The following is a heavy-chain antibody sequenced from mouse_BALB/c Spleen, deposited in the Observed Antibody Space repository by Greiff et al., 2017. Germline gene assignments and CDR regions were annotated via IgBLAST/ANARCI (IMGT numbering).Heavy chain of an antibody. J-gene: IGHJ4*01. CDR1: GFTFSSFG. CDR2: ISSGSSTI. V-gene: IGHV5-17*02. CDR3: ARPNWDGYAMDY. D-gene: IGHD4-1*01. Sequence: EVKVVESGGGLVQPGGSRKLSCAASGFTFSSFGMHWVRQAPEKGLEWVAYISSGSSTIYYADTVKGRFTISRDNPKNTLFLQMTSLRSEDTAMYYCARPNWDGYAMDYWGQGTSVTVSS.